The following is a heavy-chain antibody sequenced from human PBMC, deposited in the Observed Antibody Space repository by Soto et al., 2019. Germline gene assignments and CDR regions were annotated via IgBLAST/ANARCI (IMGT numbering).Heavy chain of an antibody. V-gene: IGHV5-51*01. D-gene: IGHD6-19*01. CDR3: ARSSGWPYYYYYYGMDV. Sequence: GESLKISCKGSGYSFTSYWIGWVRQMPGKGLEWMGIIYPGDSDTRYSPSFQGQVTISADKSISTAYLQWSSLKAPDTAMYYCARSSGWPYYYYYYGMDVWGQGTTVTVSS. J-gene: IGHJ6*02. CDR2: IYPGDSDT. CDR1: GYSFTSYW.